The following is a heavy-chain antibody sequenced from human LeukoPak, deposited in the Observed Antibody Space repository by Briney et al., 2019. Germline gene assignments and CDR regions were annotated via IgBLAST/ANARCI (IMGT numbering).Heavy chain of an antibody. Sequence: GGSLRLSCAASGFTFSSYAMSWVRQAPGKGLEWVSAISGSGGSTYYADSVKGRFTISRDNSKNTLYLQMNSLRAEDTAIYYCAKSVSPGGYVGTLYFFDDWGQGTLVTVSS. CDR3: AKSVSPGGYVGTLYFFDD. CDR1: GFTFSSYA. CDR2: ISGSGGST. V-gene: IGHV3-23*01. D-gene: IGHD1-26*01. J-gene: IGHJ4*02.